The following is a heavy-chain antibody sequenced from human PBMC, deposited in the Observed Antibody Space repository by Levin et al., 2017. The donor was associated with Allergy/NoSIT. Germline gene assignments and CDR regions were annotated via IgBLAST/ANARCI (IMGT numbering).Heavy chain of an antibody. CDR1: GFTFSSYR. Sequence: SGGSLRLSCAASGFTFSSYRMNWARQAPGKGLEWVATISSGGSYIYYADSVKGRFTISRDNAKNSLFLEMNNLRAEDTAVYYCARVNGYCSTSTCYNNWSDPWGQGTLVTVSS. CDR2: ISSGGSYI. CDR3: ARVNGYCSTSTCYNNWSDP. D-gene: IGHD2-8*01. J-gene: IGHJ5*02. V-gene: IGHV3-21*01.